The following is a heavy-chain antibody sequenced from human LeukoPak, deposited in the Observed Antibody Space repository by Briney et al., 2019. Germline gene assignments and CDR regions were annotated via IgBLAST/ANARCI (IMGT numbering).Heavy chain of an antibody. Sequence: GASVKVSCKASGYTFTSYGISWVRQAPGQGLEWMGWISAYNGNTNYAQKLQGRVTMTTDTSTSTAYMELRSLRSDDTAVYYCARGPTARYYYDSSGYYRGAFDYWGQGTLVTVSS. CDR2: ISAYNGNT. CDR1: GYTFTSYG. CDR3: ARGPTARYYYDSSGYYRGAFDY. J-gene: IGHJ4*02. D-gene: IGHD3-22*01. V-gene: IGHV1-18*01.